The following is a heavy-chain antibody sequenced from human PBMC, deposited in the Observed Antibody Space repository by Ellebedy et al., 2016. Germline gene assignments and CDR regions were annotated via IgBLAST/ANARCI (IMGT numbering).Heavy chain of an antibody. D-gene: IGHD1-1*01. CDR1: GGSVSSAY. CDR2: VFNTGTT. CDR3: AKWNGDWNAFDV. Sequence: SETLSLTCNVSGGSVSSAYWNWIRRPPGKGLEWIGYVFNTGTTNYNPSLKSRVTMSVDTSKYQFSRGLTSVTAPDTAVYYCAKWNGDWNAFDVWGPGAMVTVSS. J-gene: IGHJ3*01. V-gene: IGHV4-59*02.